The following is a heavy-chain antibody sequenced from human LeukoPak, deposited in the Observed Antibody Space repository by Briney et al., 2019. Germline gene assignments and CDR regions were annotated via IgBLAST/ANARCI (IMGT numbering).Heavy chain of an antibody. D-gene: IGHD4-17*01. V-gene: IGHV4-59*01. J-gene: IGHJ5*02. CDR1: GFTFSDYY. CDR2: IYYSGST. CDR3: AREDYGGNSNWFDP. Sequence: LRLSCAASGFTFSDYYMSWIRQPPGKGLQWIGYIYYSGSTNYNPSLKSRVTISVDTSKNQFSLKLSSVTAADTAVYYCAREDYGGNSNWFDPWGRGTLVTVSS.